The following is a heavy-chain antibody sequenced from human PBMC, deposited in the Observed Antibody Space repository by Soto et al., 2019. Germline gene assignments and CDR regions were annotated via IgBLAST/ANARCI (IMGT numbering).Heavy chain of an antibody. CDR3: FHVHYNYYGSGSLSAWFYP. Sequence: GGSLRLSCSASGFTFSSYAMHWVRQAPGKGLEYVSAISSNGGSTYYADSVKGRFTISRDNSKNTLYLQMNSLRVEDTAVYYCFHVHYNYYGSGSLSAWFYPWGQGTLVTVSS. J-gene: IGHJ5*02. V-gene: IGHV3-64*04. CDR2: ISSNGGST. CDR1: GFTFSSYA. D-gene: IGHD3-10*01.